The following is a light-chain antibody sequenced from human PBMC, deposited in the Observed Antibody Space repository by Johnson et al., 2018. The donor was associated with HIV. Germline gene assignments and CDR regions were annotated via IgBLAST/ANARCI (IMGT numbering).Light chain of an antibody. CDR3: GIWDCSLRAYV. Sequence: QSVLTQPPSVSAAPGQKVTISCSGSSSNIGNNYVSWYQQLPGTAPKLLIYENNTRPSGIPDRFPSSNSGTSAPLGITRLPTGDEAEYYCGIWDCSLRAYVFGTGTKVTVL. CDR2: ENN. V-gene: IGLV1-51*01. J-gene: IGLJ1*01. CDR1: SSNIGNNY.